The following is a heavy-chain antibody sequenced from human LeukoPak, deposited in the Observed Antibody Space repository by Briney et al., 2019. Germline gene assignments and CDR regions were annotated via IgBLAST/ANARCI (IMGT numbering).Heavy chain of an antibody. D-gene: IGHD6-19*01. CDR3: ARDVSGWYYFDY. J-gene: IGHJ4*02. CDR2: ISSDGINK. Sequence: PGGSLRLSCADSGFTFSDYAMHWVRQAPGKGLEWVALISSDGINKYYADSVKGRFTISRDNSKNTLYLQMISLRPEDTAFYYCARDVSGWYYFDYWGQGTLVTVSS. CDR1: GFTFSDYA. V-gene: IGHV3-30-3*01.